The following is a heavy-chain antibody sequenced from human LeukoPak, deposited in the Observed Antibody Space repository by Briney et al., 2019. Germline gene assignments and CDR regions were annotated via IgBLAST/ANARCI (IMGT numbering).Heavy chain of an antibody. Sequence: PGGSLRLSCAASGFIFSSYAMSWVRQAPAKWLGWVSAISGSGGSTYYADSVKGRFTISRDNSKNTLYLQMNSLRAEDTAVYHCAKDSGTVIAVAGTFQHWRQGTLVTASS. CDR3: AKDSGTVIAVAGTFQH. CDR1: GFIFSSYA. J-gene: IGHJ1*01. V-gene: IGHV3-23*01. CDR2: ISGSGGST. D-gene: IGHD6-19*01.